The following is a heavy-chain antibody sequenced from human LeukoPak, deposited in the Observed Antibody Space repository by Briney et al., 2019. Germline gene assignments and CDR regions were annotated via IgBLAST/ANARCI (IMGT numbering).Heavy chain of an antibody. CDR2: IRNSDGST. V-gene: IGHV3-23*01. Sequence: GGSLRLSCAASGFTFSSYSMNWVRQAPGKGLEWVSTIRNSDGSTYYADSVKGRFTISRDNSKNTLYLQMNSLRAEDTAIYYCAQDPGGSYDYWGQGTLVTVSS. D-gene: IGHD1-26*01. CDR1: GFTFSSYS. CDR3: AQDPGGSYDY. J-gene: IGHJ4*02.